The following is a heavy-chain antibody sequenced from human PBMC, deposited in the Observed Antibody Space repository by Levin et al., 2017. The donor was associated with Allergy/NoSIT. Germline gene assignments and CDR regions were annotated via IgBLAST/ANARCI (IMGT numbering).Heavy chain of an antibody. D-gene: IGHD3-10*01. CDR2: ISGSGGST. Sequence: RAGGSLRLSCAASGFTFSSYAMSWVRQAPGKGLEWVSAISGSGGSTYYADSVKGRFTISRDNSKNTLYLQMNSLRAEDTAVYYCAKAAPAVLYYGSGSDYSFDYWGQGTLVTVSS. V-gene: IGHV3-23*01. J-gene: IGHJ4*02. CDR1: GFTFSSYA. CDR3: AKAAPAVLYYGSGSDYSFDY.